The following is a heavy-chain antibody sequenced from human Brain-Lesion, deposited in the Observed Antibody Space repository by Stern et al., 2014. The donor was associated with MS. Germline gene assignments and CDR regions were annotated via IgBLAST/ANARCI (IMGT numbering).Heavy chain of an antibody. J-gene: IGHJ6*02. CDR2: IFNRGST. Sequence: QVQLQESGSGLVKPSQTLSLSCTVSGGSISSGGYYWSWIRQPAGKGLEWIGRIFNRGSTSYNPSLKSRVTISIDTSKNQFSLRLNSMTAADTAVYYCARGRVVPGFQYYATDVWGQGTTVIVSS. CDR1: GGSISSGGYY. V-gene: IGHV4-61*02. D-gene: IGHD2-2*01. CDR3: ARGRVVPGFQYYATDV.